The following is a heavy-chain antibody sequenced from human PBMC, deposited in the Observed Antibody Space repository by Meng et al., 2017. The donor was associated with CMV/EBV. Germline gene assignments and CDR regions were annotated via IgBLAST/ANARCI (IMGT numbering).Heavy chain of an antibody. CDR2: IKQDGSEK. CDR3: ARATTASY. CDR1: GFTFSSYW. Sequence: GESLKISCAASGFTFSSYWMSWVRPAPGKGLEWVANIKQDGSEKYYVDSVKGRFTISRDNAKNSLYLQMNSLRAEDTAVYYCARATTASYWGQGTLVTVSS. D-gene: IGHD4-17*01. J-gene: IGHJ4*02. V-gene: IGHV3-7*01.